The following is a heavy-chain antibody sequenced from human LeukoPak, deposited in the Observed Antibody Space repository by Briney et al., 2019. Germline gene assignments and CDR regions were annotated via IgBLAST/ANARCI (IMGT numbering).Heavy chain of an antibody. V-gene: IGHV3-48*04. Sequence: PGGSLRLSCAASGFTFSSYSMNWVRQAPGKGLEWVSYISSSSSTIYYADSVKGRFTISRDNAKNSLYLQMNSLRAEDTAVYYCARTPSTYYYDSSGYFGAVYYFDYWGQGTLVTVSS. D-gene: IGHD3-22*01. CDR1: GFTFSSYS. J-gene: IGHJ4*02. CDR2: ISSSSSTI. CDR3: ARTPSTYYYDSSGYFGAVYYFDY.